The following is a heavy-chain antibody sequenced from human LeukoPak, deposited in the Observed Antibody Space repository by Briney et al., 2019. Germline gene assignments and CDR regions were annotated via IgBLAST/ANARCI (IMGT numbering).Heavy chain of an antibody. CDR1: GYSFTSYW. CDR3: ARPAYCSSTSCYGNWGAFDI. J-gene: IGHJ3*02. CDR2: IYPGDSDT. Sequence: GESLKISCKGSGYSFTSYWIGWVRQMPGKGLEWMGIIYPGDSDTRYSPSFQGQVTISADESISTAYLQWSSLKASDTAMYYCARPAYCSSTSCYGNWGAFDIWGQGTMVTVSS. D-gene: IGHD2-2*01. V-gene: IGHV5-51*01.